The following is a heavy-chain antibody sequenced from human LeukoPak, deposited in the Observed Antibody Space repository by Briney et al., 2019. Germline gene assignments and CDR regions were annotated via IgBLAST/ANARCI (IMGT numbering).Heavy chain of an antibody. CDR3: AKDGPLKTRHILTGQGYYYYGMDV. Sequence: GGSLRLSCAAPGFTFDDYTMHWVRQAPGKGLEWVSLISWDGGSTYYADSVKGRFTISRDNSKNSLYLQMNSLRTEDTALYYCAKDGPLKTRHILTGQGYYYYGMDVWGQGTTVTVSS. D-gene: IGHD3-9*01. V-gene: IGHV3-43*01. J-gene: IGHJ6*02. CDR2: ISWDGGST. CDR1: GFTFDDYT.